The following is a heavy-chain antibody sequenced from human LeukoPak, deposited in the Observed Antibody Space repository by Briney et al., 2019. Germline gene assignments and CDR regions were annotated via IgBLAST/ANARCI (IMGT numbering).Heavy chain of an antibody. D-gene: IGHD3-3*01. CDR1: AFTFSSYS. CDR3: ASGADFWSGPNRFDP. V-gene: IGHV3-21*01. J-gene: IGHJ5*02. Sequence: GESLKISCAASAFTFSSYSMNWVRQAPGKGLEWVSSISSSSSYIYYADSVKGRFTISRDNAKNSLYLQMNSLRAEDTAVYYCASGADFWSGPNRFDPWGQGTLVTVSS. CDR2: ISSSSSYI.